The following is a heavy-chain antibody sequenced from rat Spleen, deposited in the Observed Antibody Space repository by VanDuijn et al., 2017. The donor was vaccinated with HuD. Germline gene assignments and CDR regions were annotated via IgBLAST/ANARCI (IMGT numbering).Heavy chain of an antibody. CDR1: GFSLTSYS. Sequence: QVQLKESGPGLVQPSETLSLTCTVSGFSLTSYSVSWVRQPSGKGTEWMGRMWYDGDTAYTSALKPRLSISSDTSNNQVFLKMNSLQTDDTGTYYCTRDGGYNSGYGGYVMDAWGQGASVTVSS. CDR3: TRDGGYNSGYGGYVMDA. J-gene: IGHJ4*01. CDR2: MWYDGDT. V-gene: IGHV2-63*01. D-gene: IGHD4-3*01.